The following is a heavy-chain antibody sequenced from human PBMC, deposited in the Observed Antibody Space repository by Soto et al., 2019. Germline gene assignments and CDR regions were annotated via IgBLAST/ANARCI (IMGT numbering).Heavy chain of an antibody. CDR2: ISYDGSNE. CDR1: GFTFSSYG. J-gene: IGHJ4*02. CDR3: AKEQGPGRPTYDIYLLFDY. V-gene: IGHV3-30*18. Sequence: QVQLVESGGGVVQPGRSLRLPCAVSGFTFSSYGMHWVRQAPGKGLEWVAVISYDGSNEYYADSVRGRFTISRDKPKNTLYLQMNSLRAEDTAVFYCAKEQGPGRPTYDIYLLFDYWGQGTLVTVSS. D-gene: IGHD3-9*01.